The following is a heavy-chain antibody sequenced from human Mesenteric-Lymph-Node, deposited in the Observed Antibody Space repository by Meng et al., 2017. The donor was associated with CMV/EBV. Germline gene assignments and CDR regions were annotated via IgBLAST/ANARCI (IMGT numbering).Heavy chain of an antibody. V-gene: IGHV4-39*07. CDR1: GGSLSSTSYS. J-gene: IGHJ4*02. D-gene: IGHD5-24*01. Sequence: SETLSLTCTVSGGSLSSTSYSWGWIRQPPGKGLEWIGSIYYSGRTYYNPSLKSRVTISVDTSKNQFSLKLSSVTAADTAVYYCARGETEDGYNPLDYWGQGTLVTVSS. CDR3: ARGETEDGYNPLDY. CDR2: IYYSGRT.